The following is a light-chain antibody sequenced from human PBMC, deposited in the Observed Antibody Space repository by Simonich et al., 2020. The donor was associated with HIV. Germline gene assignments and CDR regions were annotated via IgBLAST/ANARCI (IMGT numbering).Light chain of an antibody. V-gene: IGKV4-1*01. Sequence: DIVMTQSPDSLAVSLGERATINCKSSQSVLYNSNNKNYLVWYQQKPGQSPKLLIYWASSRESGVPDRFSGSGSGTDFTLTISSLQAEDVAVYYCQQYYSTPAFGQGTKVEIK. CDR1: QSVLYNSNNKNY. CDR2: WAS. J-gene: IGKJ1*01. CDR3: QQYYSTPA.